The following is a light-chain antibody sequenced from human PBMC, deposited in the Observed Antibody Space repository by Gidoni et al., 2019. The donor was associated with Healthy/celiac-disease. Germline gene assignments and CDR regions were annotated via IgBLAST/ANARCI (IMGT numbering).Light chain of an antibody. CDR1: ALPKQY. Sequence: SYELTQPPSVSVYPGQTARITCSGDALPKQYAYWYQQKPGQAPVLVIYKDSERPSGIPERFSGSSSGTTVTLTISGVQAEDEADYYCQSADSSGTNVVFGGGTKLTVL. CDR2: KDS. CDR3: QSADSSGTNVV. J-gene: IGLJ2*01. V-gene: IGLV3-25*02.